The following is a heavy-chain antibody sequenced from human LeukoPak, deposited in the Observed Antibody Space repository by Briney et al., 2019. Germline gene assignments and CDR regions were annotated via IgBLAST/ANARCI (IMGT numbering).Heavy chain of an antibody. Sequence: GGSLRLSCAASGFSFSTYNMNWVRQAPGKGLGWVSFITSGSDTINYADSVKGRFTVSRDNARNSLYLQMNSLRAEDTAVYSCARDVGIPSAAPDYYYYYYMDVWGIGTTVTVSS. CDR2: ITSGSDTI. CDR1: GFSFSTYN. D-gene: IGHD6-25*01. J-gene: IGHJ6*03. CDR3: ARDVGIPSAAPDYYYYYYMDV. V-gene: IGHV3-48*04.